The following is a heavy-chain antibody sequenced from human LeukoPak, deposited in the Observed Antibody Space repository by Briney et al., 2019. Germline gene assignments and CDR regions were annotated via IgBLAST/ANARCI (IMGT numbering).Heavy chain of an antibody. V-gene: IGHV3-7*01. CDR3: ARDLKDSSGYSDFDY. J-gene: IGHJ4*02. CDR1: GFTFRNYW. D-gene: IGHD3-22*01. CDR2: INEGGNEK. Sequence: GGSLRLSCAASGFTFRNYWMSWVRQVPGKGLEWVVNINEGGNEKNYVDSVKGRFTISRDNAKNSLYLQMNSLRAEDTAVYYCARDLKDSSGYSDFDYWGQGTLVTVSS.